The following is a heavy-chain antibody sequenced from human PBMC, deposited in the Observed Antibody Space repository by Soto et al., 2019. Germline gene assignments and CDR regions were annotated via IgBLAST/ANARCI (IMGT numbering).Heavy chain of an antibody. CDR2: ILFDGSDN. J-gene: IGHJ6*03. CDR3: VKDMGYCSGGSCYWGAYFYYYMGV. V-gene: IGHV3-30*18. D-gene: IGHD2-15*01. CDR1: GFRFNNYG. Sequence: PGGSLRLSCAASGFRFNNYGMHWVRQAPGKGLEWVAVILFDGSDNWYADSVKGRFTISRDNSKNTLYLHMNSLTAEDTAVYYCVKDMGYCSGGSCYWGAYFYYYMGVWGKGTTVTVSS.